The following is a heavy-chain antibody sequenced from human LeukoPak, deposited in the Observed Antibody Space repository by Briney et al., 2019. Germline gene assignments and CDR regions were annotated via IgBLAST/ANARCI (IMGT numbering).Heavy chain of an antibody. V-gene: IGHV3-23*01. CDR2: ISGSGGST. Sequence: GGSLRLSCAASGFTFSSYAMSWVRQAPGKGLEWVSAISGSGGSTYYADSVKGRFTISRDNSKNTLYLQMNSLRAEDTAVYYCAKDMVRGVIITRGTFDYWGQGTLVAVSS. CDR1: GFTFSSYA. J-gene: IGHJ4*02. D-gene: IGHD3-10*01. CDR3: AKDMVRGVIITRGTFDY.